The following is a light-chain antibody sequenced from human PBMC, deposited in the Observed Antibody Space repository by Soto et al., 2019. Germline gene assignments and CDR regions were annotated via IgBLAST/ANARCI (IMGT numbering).Light chain of an antibody. CDR3: SSYTPTNTYV. J-gene: IGLJ1*01. CDR2: EVS. V-gene: IGLV2-14*01. Sequence: QSALTQPASVSGSPGQSITISCTGTSSDVGGYNYVSWSQQHPGKAPKLLIYEVSNRPSGVSNRFSGSKSGNTASLTISGLQAEDEADYYCSSYTPTNTYVFGTGTKLTVL. CDR1: SSDVGGYNY.